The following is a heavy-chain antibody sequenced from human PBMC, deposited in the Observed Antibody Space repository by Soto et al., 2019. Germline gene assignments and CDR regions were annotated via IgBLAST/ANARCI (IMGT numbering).Heavy chain of an antibody. CDR2: ISGSGGST. V-gene: IGHV3-23*01. J-gene: IGHJ3*02. D-gene: IGHD6-13*01. Sequence: EVQLLESGGGLVQPGGSLRLSCAASGFTFSSYAMSWVRQAPGKGLEWVSAISGSGGSTYYADSVKGRFTISRDNSKNTLYLQMNSLRAEDTAVYYCAKDQELLYGMAPTDAFDIWGQGTMVTVSS. CDR3: AKDQELLYGMAPTDAFDI. CDR1: GFTFSSYA.